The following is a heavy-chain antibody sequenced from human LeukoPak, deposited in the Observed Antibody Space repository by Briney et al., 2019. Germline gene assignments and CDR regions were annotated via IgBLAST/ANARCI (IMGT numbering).Heavy chain of an antibody. CDR1: GGSISISSDY. CDR2: IYYSGST. D-gene: IGHD6-13*01. CDR3: PRRRSWYYFDY. Sequence: SETLSLTCTVSGGSISISSDYWGWIRQPPGKGLEWIGTIYYSGSTYYNPSLKSRGTLSVDTAKNQFSLKLRSVTAADTAVYHCPRRRSWYYFDYWGQGTLVTVSS. J-gene: IGHJ4*02. V-gene: IGHV4-39*07.